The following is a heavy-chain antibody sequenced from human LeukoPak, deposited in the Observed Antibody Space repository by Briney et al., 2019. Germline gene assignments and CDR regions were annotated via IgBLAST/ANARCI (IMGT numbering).Heavy chain of an antibody. CDR1: GASISSYY. CDR2: FHYSGST. Sequence: SETLSLTCTVSGASISSYYWSWIRQPPGKGLECIGYFHYSGSTNYNPSLRSRVTISVHTSRKQFSLKVNSVTAADTAIYYCARLGLPNAFDIWGQGTMVTVSS. J-gene: IGHJ3*02. D-gene: IGHD5-12*01. V-gene: IGHV4-59*08. CDR3: ARLGLPNAFDI.